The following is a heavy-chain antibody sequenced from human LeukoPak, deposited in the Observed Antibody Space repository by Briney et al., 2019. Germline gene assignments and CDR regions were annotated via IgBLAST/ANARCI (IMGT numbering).Heavy chain of an antibody. CDR1: GYTFTGYY. V-gene: IGHV1-2*02. CDR2: INPNSGGT. D-gene: IGHD1-20*01. Sequence: GASVKVSCKASGYTFTGYYMHWVRPAPGQGLEWMGWINPNSGGTNYAQKFQGRVTMTRDTSISTAYMELSRLRSDDTAVYYCAREDNWRDQRDNWFDPWGQGTLVTVSS. J-gene: IGHJ5*02. CDR3: AREDNWRDQRDNWFDP.